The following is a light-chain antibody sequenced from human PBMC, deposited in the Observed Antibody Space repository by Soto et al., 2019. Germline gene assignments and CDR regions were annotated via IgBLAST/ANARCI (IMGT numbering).Light chain of an antibody. Sequence: QSVLTQPPSVSGAPGQTVTISCTGSSSNIGAGYDVHWYQQLPGTAPKLLIYGNSDRPSGVPDRFSGSKSGTSASLDITGLQAEDEADYYCQSYDSSRSGVVFGGGTKLTVL. CDR1: SSNIGAGYD. V-gene: IGLV1-40*01. J-gene: IGLJ2*01. CDR2: GNS. CDR3: QSYDSSRSGVV.